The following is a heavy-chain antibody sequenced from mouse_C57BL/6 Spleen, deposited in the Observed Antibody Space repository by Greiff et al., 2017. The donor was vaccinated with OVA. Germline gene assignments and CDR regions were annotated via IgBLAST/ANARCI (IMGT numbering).Heavy chain of an antibody. CDR1: GFTFSSYA. Sequence: EVQLVESGEGLVKPGGSLKLSCAASGFTFSSYAMSWVRQTPEKRLEWVAYISSGGDYIYYADTVKGRFTISRDNARNTLYLQMSSLKSEDTAMYYCTRGGYYGSSYGGFDYWGQGTTLTVSS. D-gene: IGHD1-1*01. CDR2: ISSGGDYI. CDR3: TRGGYYGSSYGGFDY. V-gene: IGHV5-9-1*02. J-gene: IGHJ2*01.